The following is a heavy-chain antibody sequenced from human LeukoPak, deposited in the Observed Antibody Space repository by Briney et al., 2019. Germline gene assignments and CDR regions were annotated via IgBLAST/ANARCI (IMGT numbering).Heavy chain of an antibody. CDR2: INPNSGGT. V-gene: IGHV1-2*02. D-gene: IGHD1-26*01. J-gene: IGHJ4*02. CDR3: AREGPIVGATHLVDY. CDR1: GYTFTDYY. Sequence: GASVKVSCKAYGYTFTDYYMHWVRQAPGQGLEWMGWINPNSGGTNYAQKFQGRVTMTRDTSISTAYMELSRLRSDDTAVYHCAREGPIVGATHLVDYWGQGTLVTVPS.